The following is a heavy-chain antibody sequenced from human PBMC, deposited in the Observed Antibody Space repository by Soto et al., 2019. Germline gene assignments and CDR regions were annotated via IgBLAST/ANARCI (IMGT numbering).Heavy chain of an antibody. CDR3: ASETFYYDSRPHYYYYGMDV. CDR1: GFTFSSYG. CDR2: IWYDGSNK. V-gene: IGHV3-33*01. D-gene: IGHD3-22*01. Sequence: GGSLRLSCAASGFTFSSYGMHWVRQAPGKGLEWVAVIWYDGSNKYYADSVKGRFTISRDNSKNTLYLQMNSLRAEDTAVYYCASETFYYDSRPHYYYYGMDVWGQGTTVTVSS. J-gene: IGHJ6*02.